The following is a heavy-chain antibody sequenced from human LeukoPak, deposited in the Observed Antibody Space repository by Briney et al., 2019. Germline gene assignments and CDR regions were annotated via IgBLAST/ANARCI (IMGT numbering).Heavy chain of an antibody. Sequence: PSETLSLTCTVSGYSISSSYYWGWIRQPPGKGLEWIGSIYHSGSTYYNPSLKSRVTISVDTSKNQFSLKLSSVTAADTAVYYCASGGPTIFGVVKKLYFDYWGQGTLVTVSS. J-gene: IGHJ4*02. D-gene: IGHD3-3*01. CDR2: IYHSGST. CDR1: GYSISSSYY. V-gene: IGHV4-38-2*02. CDR3: ASGGPTIFGVVKKLYFDY.